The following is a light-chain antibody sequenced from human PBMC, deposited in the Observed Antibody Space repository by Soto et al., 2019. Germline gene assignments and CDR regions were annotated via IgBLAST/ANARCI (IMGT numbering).Light chain of an antibody. V-gene: IGKV3-15*01. CDR1: QSVSSN. CDR2: GAS. Sequence: EIVMTQSPATLSVSPGERATLSCRASQSVSSNLAGYQQKPAQAPRLLIYGASTRATGIPARFSGSGSGTEFTLTISSLQSEDFAVYYCQQYNNSPLTFGGGTKVEIK. CDR3: QQYNNSPLT. J-gene: IGKJ4*01.